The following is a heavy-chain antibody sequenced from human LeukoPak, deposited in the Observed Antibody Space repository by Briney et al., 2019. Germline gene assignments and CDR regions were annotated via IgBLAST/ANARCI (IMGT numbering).Heavy chain of an antibody. D-gene: IGHD3-22*01. Sequence: VASVKVSCKASGYTFTRYDINWVRQATGQGLERMGWINTKSGMTGHAQKFQGRITITKDTSISTVYMELSSLSSEDTAVYFCARVDGSVDYWGQGTLVTVSS. CDR2: INTKSGMT. CDR1: GYTFTRYD. V-gene: IGHV1-8*03. J-gene: IGHJ4*02. CDR3: ARVDGSVDY.